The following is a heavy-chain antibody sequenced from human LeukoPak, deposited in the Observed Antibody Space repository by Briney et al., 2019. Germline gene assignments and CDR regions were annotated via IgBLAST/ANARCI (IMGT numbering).Heavy chain of an antibody. CDR2: INPNSGNT. J-gene: IGHJ6*03. Sequence: ASVKVSCKASGYTFTGYYMHWVRQAPGQGLEWMGWINPNSGNTNYAQKLQGRVTMTTDTSTSTAYMELRSLRSDDTAVYYCARGVEADTARKHLYYMDVWGKGTTVTVSS. D-gene: IGHD5-18*01. V-gene: IGHV1-18*04. CDR1: GYTFTGYY. CDR3: ARGVEADTARKHLYYMDV.